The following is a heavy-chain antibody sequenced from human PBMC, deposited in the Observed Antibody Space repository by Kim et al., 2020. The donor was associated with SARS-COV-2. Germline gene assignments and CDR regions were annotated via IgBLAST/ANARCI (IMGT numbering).Heavy chain of an antibody. D-gene: IGHD3-3*01. J-gene: IGHJ6*02. Sequence: LSLTCAVSGFTFSSYGMHWVRQAPGKGLEWVAIIWHDGINKYYGDSVRGLFTISRDNSKNTLYLQMNSLRAEDTAVYYCARGSYQNYDFWSGSSDSMDVWGQGTTVTVSS. CDR1: GFTFSSYG. CDR3: ARGSYQNYDFWSGSSDSMDV. V-gene: IGHV3-33*01. CDR2: IWHDGINK.